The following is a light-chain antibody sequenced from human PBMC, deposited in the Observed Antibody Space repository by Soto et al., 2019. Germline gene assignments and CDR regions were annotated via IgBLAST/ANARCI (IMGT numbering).Light chain of an antibody. V-gene: IGLV2-8*01. CDR1: SSDVGGYNF. J-gene: IGLJ2*01. Sequence: QSALTQPPSASGSPGQSVTISCTGTSSDVGGYNFVSWYQQHPGKAPKLMIYEVSKRPSGVPDRFSGSKSGNTASLTVSGLQADDEADYYCTSYAGSNIPVVFGGGTKFTVL. CDR3: TSYAGSNIPVV. CDR2: EVS.